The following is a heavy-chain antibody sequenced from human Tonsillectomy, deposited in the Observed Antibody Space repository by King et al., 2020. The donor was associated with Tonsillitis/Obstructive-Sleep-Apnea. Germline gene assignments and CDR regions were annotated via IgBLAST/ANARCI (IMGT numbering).Heavy chain of an antibody. Sequence: VQLQQWGAGLLKPSETLSLTCAVYGGSFSGYYWNWIRQPPGKGLEWIGEINHSGSTNYNPSLKSRVTISVDTSKNQFSLKLSSVTAADTAVYYCARGKVERWLPEYWYFGLWGRGTLVTVSS. CDR2: INHSGST. V-gene: IGHV4-34*01. CDR3: ARGKVERWLPEYWYFGL. J-gene: IGHJ2*01. CDR1: GGSFSGYY. D-gene: IGHD5-24*01.